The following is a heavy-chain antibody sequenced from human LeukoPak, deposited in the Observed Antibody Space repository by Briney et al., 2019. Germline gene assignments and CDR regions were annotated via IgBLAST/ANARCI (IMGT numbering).Heavy chain of an antibody. V-gene: IGHV3-21*01. CDR2: ISSSSSYI. D-gene: IGHD2-2*01. Sequence: AGGSLRLSCAASGFTFSSYSMNWVRQAPGKGLEWVSSISSSSSYIYYADSVKGRFTISRDNAKNSLYLQMNSLRAEDTAVYYCARDRIVVVPAALVFDPWGQGTLVTVSS. J-gene: IGHJ5*02. CDR3: ARDRIVVVPAALVFDP. CDR1: GFTFSSYS.